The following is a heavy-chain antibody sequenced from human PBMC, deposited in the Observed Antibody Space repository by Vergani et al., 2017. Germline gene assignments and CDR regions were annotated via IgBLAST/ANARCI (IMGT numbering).Heavy chain of an antibody. D-gene: IGHD6-6*01. V-gene: IGHV3-9*01. CDR2: ISWNSGSI. CDR1: GFTFDDYA. Sequence: EVQLVESVGGLVQPGRSLRVSCAASGFTFDDYAMHWVRQAPGKGLEWVSGISWNSGSIGYADSVKGRFTISRDNAKNSLYMQMNSLRAEDTALYYCAKDSTARSSSYSLFDYWGQATLVTVSS. J-gene: IGHJ4*02. CDR3: AKDSTARSSSYSLFDY.